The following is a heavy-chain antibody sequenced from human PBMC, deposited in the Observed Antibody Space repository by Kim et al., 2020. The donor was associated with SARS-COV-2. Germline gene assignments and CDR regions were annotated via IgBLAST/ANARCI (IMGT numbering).Heavy chain of an antibody. J-gene: IGHJ6*02. Sequence: LSLTCAASGFTFSGSAMHWVRQASGKGLEWVGRIRSKANSYATAYAASVKGRFTISRDDSKNTAYLQMNSLKTEDTAVYYCTIQYQLLSYYYGMDVWGQGTTVTVSS. CDR3: TIQYQLLSYYYGMDV. CDR1: GFTFSGSA. V-gene: IGHV3-73*01. D-gene: IGHD2-2*01. CDR2: IRSKANSYAT.